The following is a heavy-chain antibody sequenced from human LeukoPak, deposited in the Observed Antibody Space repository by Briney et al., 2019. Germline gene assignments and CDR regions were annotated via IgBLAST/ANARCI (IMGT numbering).Heavy chain of an antibody. CDR3: AKDHYDSSGYDWDY. Sequence: QAGGSLRLSCAAPGFTFRNYAMSWVRQAPGKGLEWVSIISDSGGLTYYADLVKGRFTISRDNSNNTLYLQMNSLRVEDTAVYYCAKDHYDSSGYDWDYWGQGTLVTVSS. CDR1: GFTFRNYA. V-gene: IGHV3-23*01. CDR2: ISDSGGLT. D-gene: IGHD3-22*01. J-gene: IGHJ4*02.